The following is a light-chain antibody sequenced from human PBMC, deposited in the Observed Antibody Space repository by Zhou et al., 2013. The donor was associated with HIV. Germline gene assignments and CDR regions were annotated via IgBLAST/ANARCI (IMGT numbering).Light chain of an antibody. Sequence: QSVLTQPSSASGTPGQRVTISCSGSSSNIGSNYVYWYQQLPGTAPKLLIYRNKQWPSGVPDRFSGSKSGTSASLAISGLRSEDEADYYCAAWDDSLSGPVVFGGGTKLTV. CDR3: AAWDDSLSGPVV. J-gene: IGLJ2*01. CDR1: SSNIGSNY. CDR2: RNK. V-gene: IGLV1-47*01.